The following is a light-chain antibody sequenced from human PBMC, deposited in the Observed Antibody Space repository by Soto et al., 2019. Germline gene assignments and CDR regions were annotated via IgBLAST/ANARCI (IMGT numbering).Light chain of an antibody. V-gene: IGLV1-44*01. CDR1: SSSIGSNT. CDR3: AAWDDSLNGL. Sequence: QPVLNQPPSASGTPGHRVTISCSGSSSSIGSNTVNWYRQLPGTAPKLLIYSNNQRPSGVPDRFSGSKSGTSASLAISGLQSEDEADYYCAAWDDSLNGLFGNGTKVPVL. J-gene: IGLJ1*01. CDR2: SNN.